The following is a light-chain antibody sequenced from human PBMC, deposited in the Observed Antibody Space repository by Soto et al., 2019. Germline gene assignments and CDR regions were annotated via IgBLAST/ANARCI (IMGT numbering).Light chain of an antibody. CDR1: SSDIGVYNY. J-gene: IGLJ1*01. V-gene: IGLV2-14*01. CDR3: SSYTINSTLV. Sequence: QSVLTQPASVSGSPGQSITVSCTGTSSDIGVYNYVSWYQQHPGKAPKVMIYDVSNRPSRVSNRFSGSKSGNTASLTISGLQADDEADYYCSSYTINSTLVFGTGTKLTVL. CDR2: DVS.